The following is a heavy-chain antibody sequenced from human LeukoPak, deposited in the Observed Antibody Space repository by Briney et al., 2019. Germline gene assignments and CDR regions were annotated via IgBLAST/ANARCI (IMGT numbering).Heavy chain of an antibody. CDR3: ARVSKDSSGYLFDY. CDR1: GYSISSGYY. Sequence: SETLSLTCTVSGYSISSGYYWGWIRQPPGKGLEWIGSIYYSGSTYYNPSLKSRVTISVDTSKNQFSLKLSSVTAADTAVYYCARVSKDSSGYLFDYWGQGTLVTVSS. J-gene: IGHJ4*02. D-gene: IGHD3-22*01. CDR2: IYYSGST. V-gene: IGHV4-38-2*02.